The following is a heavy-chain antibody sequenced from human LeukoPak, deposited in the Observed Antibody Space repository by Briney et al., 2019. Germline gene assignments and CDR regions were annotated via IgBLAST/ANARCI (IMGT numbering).Heavy chain of an antibody. Sequence: SETLSLTCTVSGGSISTTSYFWGWIRQPPGKGLEWIGSIYYSGSTYYNPSLKSRVTISVDTSKNQSSLKLSSVTAADTAVYYCARHDHSTSGNHYFDYWGQGTLATVSS. CDR3: ARHDHSTSGNHYFDY. CDR2: IYYSGST. CDR1: GGSISTTSYF. D-gene: IGHD6-6*01. J-gene: IGHJ4*02. V-gene: IGHV4-39*01.